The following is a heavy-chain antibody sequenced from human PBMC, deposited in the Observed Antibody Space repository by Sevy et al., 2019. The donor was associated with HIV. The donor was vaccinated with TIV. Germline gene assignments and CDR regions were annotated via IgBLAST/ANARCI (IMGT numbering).Heavy chain of an antibody. CDR1: GFTFSSYA. CDR2: ISGSGGST. J-gene: IGHJ4*02. D-gene: IGHD3-10*01. V-gene: IGHV3-23*01. CDR3: AKDPLLWFGELLENPYFDY. Sequence: GGSLRLSCAASGFTFSSYAMSWVRQAPGKGLEWVSAISGSGGSTYYADSVMGRFTISRDNSKNTLYLQMNSLRAEDTAVYYCAKDPLLWFGELLENPYFDYWGQGTLVTVSS.